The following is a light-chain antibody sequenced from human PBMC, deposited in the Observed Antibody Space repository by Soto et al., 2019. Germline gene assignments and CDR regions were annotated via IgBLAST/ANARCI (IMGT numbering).Light chain of an antibody. CDR2: GAS. V-gene: IGKV3-20*01. Sequence: EIVLTQSPGTLSLSPGERTTLSCRASQSVSSSYLAGYQQKPGQAPRLLSYGASNRATGIPDRFSGSGSGTDFTLTISRLEPEDFAVYYCQQYGSSPRTFGQGTKVEIK. CDR3: QQYGSSPRT. CDR1: QSVSSSY. J-gene: IGKJ1*01.